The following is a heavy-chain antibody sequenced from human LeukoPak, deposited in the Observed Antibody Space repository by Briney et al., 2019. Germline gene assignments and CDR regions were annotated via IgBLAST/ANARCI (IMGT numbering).Heavy chain of an antibody. CDR1: GFTFSAYS. V-gene: IGHV3-21*06. Sequence: PGGSLRLSCAASGFTFSAYSMNWVRQAPGKGLEWVSSISSSGGHVYYADSLQGRFTVSRDNAKNSLYLQMNSLRADDTAVYFCARGPLGEEEVEYWGQGALVTVSS. CDR2: ISSSGGHV. CDR3: ARGPLGEEEVEY. J-gene: IGHJ4*02.